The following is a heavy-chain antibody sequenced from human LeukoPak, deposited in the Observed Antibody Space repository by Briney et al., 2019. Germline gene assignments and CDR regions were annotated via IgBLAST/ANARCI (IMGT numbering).Heavy chain of an antibody. CDR2: MNPNSGNT. J-gene: IGHJ5*02. CDR1: GYTFTSYD. V-gene: IGHV1-8*01. CDR3: ARVSSSDRICTNGVCYVVDP. D-gene: IGHD2-8*01. Sequence: ASVKVSCKASGYTFTSYDINRVRQATGQGLEWMGWMNPNSGNTGYAQKFQGRVTMTRNTSISTAYMELSSLRSEDTAVYYCARVSSSDRICTNGVCYVVDPWGQGTLVTVSS.